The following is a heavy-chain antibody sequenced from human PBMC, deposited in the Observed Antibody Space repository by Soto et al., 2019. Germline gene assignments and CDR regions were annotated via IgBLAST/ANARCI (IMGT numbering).Heavy chain of an antibody. Sequence: QVQLVQSGAEVKKPGSSVKVSCKASGGTFSSYAISWVRQAPGQGLEWMGGIIPIFGTANYAQKFQGRVTITADESTGTVYMELSSLRSEDTAVYYCASLIGVRDYDSSGYEFDYWGQGTLVTVSS. CDR3: ASLIGVRDYDSSGYEFDY. CDR2: IIPIFGTA. D-gene: IGHD3-22*01. V-gene: IGHV1-69*01. J-gene: IGHJ4*02. CDR1: GGTFSSYA.